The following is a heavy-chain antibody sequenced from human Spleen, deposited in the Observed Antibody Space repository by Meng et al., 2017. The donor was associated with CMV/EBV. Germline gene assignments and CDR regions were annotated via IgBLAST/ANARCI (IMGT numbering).Heavy chain of an antibody. J-gene: IGHJ4*02. CDR1: RVTFSSYA. D-gene: IGHD3-16*01. Sequence: GGSLRLSCAASRVTFSSYAMHWVRQAPGKGLEWVAFIRYDESDKKYADSVKGRFTISRDNSKNTLYLQMNSLRVGDTAVYYCARQWDYGYNSLDYWGQGTLVTVSS. CDR2: IRYDESDK. V-gene: IGHV3-30*02. CDR3: ARQWDYGYNSLDY.